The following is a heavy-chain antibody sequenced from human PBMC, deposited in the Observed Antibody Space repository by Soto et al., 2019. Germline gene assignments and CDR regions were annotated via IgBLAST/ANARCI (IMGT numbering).Heavy chain of an antibody. D-gene: IGHD3-16*01. CDR1: GFTFSSHD. V-gene: IGHV3-23*01. CDR2: VSGGGIT. CDR3: VKGFWGDY. J-gene: IGHJ4*02. Sequence: EVQLLESGGGLVQPGGSLRLSCSASGFTFSSHDMIWVRQAPGKGLEWVSGVSGGGITSYADSEKGRFTISRDKSRNTLDLQMNSLRVEDTAVYYCVKGFWGDYGGQGTLVTVSS.